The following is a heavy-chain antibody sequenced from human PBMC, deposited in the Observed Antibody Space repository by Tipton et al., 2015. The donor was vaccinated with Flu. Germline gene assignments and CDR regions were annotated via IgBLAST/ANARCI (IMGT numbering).Heavy chain of an antibody. Sequence: SLRLSCAASGFTFSSYEMNWVRQAPGKGLEWVSYISSSGSTIYYADSVKGRFTISRDNAKNSLYLQMNSLRAEDTAVYYCARVGTASRYYYDRSGYYRYYFDYWGQGTLVTVSS. CDR3: ARVGTASRYYYDRSGYYRYYFDY. D-gene: IGHD3-22*01. J-gene: IGHJ4*02. V-gene: IGHV3-48*03. CDR1: GFTFSSYE. CDR2: ISSSGSTI.